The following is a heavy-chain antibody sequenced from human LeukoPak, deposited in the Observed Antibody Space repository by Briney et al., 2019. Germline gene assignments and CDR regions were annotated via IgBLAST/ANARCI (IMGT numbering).Heavy chain of an antibody. V-gene: IGHV3-43D*03. Sequence: QSGGSLRLTCAASGFTFDDYAMHWVRQAPGKGLEWVSLISWDGGSTYYADSVKGRFTISRDNSKNSLYLQMNSLRAEDTALYYCAGTGYYSGAFDIWGQGTMVTVSS. D-gene: IGHD3-9*01. CDR2: ISWDGGST. CDR1: GFTFDDYA. CDR3: AGTGYYSGAFDI. J-gene: IGHJ3*02.